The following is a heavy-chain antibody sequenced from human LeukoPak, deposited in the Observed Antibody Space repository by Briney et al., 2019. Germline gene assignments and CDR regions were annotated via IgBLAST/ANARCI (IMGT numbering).Heavy chain of an antibody. V-gene: IGHV4-39*01. CDR2: IHYSGST. CDR1: GGSISSSSYY. D-gene: IGHD2-2*01. J-gene: IGHJ6*03. CDR3: ARRVVPGYYMDV. Sequence: SETLSLTCTVSGGSISSSSYYWGWIRQPPGKGLEWIGSIHYSGSTYYNPSLKSRVTISADTSKNQFSLKLSSVTAADTAVYYCARRVVPGYYMDVWGKGTTVTVS.